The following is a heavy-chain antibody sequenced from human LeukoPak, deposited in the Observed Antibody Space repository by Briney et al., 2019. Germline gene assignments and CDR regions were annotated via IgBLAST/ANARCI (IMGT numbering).Heavy chain of an antibody. D-gene: IGHD2-15*01. CDR1: GGSTNGYY. Sequence: SETLSLTCTVSGGSTNGYYWNWIRQPAGKGLEWIGRVYASGTTNYNPSLKSRVTISIDNSKNQFSLKMTSVTAADTAVYYCARADLGYCGISTRYLNWFDTWSQGTLVTVSS. CDR3: ARADLGYCGISTRYLNWFDT. V-gene: IGHV4-4*07. J-gene: IGHJ5*02. CDR2: VYASGTT.